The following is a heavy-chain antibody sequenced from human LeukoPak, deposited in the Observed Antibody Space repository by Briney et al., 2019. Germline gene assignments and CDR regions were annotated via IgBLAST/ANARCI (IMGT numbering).Heavy chain of an antibody. V-gene: IGHV4-61*02. D-gene: IGHD6-13*01. Sequence: PSQTLSLTCTVSGASISSGSYYWTWIRQPAGKGLEWIGRIYTSGSTNYNPSLKSRVTISVDTSKNQFSLKLSSVTAADTAVYYCARDPLRGYSSSWYFDYWGQGTLVTVSS. CDR1: GASISSGSYY. CDR3: ARDPLRGYSSSWYFDY. CDR2: IYTSGST. J-gene: IGHJ4*02.